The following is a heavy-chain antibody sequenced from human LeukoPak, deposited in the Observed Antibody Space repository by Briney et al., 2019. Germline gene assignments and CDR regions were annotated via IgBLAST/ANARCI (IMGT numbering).Heavy chain of an antibody. J-gene: IGHJ4*02. CDR1: GYTFTSYG. D-gene: IGHD3-22*01. CDR2: ISAYNGNT. CDR3: AREYDSSGYPYFDY. V-gene: IGHV1-18*01. Sequence: ASVKVSCKASGYTFTSYGISWVRQAPGQGLEWMGWISAYNGNTNYAQKLQGRVTMTTDTSTSTAYMELRSLRSDDTAVYYCAREYDSSGYPYFDYWGQGTLVTASS.